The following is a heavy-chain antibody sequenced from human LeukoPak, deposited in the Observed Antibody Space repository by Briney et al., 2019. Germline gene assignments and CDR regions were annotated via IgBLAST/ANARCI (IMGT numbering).Heavy chain of an antibody. D-gene: IGHD2/OR15-2a*01. CDR2: IYCNGNT. CDR1: GGSVGSDDYY. V-gene: IGHV4-30-4*01. CDR3: ARGGLNSLLPY. J-gene: IGHJ4*02. Sequence: SETLSLTCTVSGGSVGSDDYYWNWIRQSPGKGLEWIGYIYCNGNTYYNPSLRSRVTISLDTFRNHFTLNLSSVTAADTAMYYCARGGLNSLLPYWGQGTLVAVSS.